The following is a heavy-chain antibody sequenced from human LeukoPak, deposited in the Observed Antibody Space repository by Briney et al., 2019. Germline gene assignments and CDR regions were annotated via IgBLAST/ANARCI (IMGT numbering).Heavy chain of an antibody. CDR2: ITGGSNHI. CDR1: GFTFSNFI. V-gene: IGHV3-21*01. Sequence: PGGSLRLSCAASGFTFSNFIMNWVRQAPGKGLEWVAFITGGSNHIYYADSVQGRFTISRDNAKNSLYLQMNSLRVEDTAVYYCATDLSSSSLSAFDYWGQGTLVTVSS. J-gene: IGHJ4*02. CDR3: ATDLSSSSLSAFDY. D-gene: IGHD6-13*01.